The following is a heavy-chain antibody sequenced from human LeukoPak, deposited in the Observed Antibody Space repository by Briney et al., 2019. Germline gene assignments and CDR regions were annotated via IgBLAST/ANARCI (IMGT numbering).Heavy chain of an antibody. CDR2: ISGSSTFT. CDR3: ARCYVGNSPVWYFDL. J-gene: IGHJ2*01. V-gene: IGHV3-11*03. D-gene: IGHD4-23*01. Sequence: PGGSLRLSCAASGFTFSDYHMNWIRQAPGKGLEWISYISGSSTFTNYADSVKGRFTLSRDNAKNSLYLQMNSLTAEDTAVYYCARCYVGNSPVWYFDLWGRGTLVTVSS. CDR1: GFTFSDYH.